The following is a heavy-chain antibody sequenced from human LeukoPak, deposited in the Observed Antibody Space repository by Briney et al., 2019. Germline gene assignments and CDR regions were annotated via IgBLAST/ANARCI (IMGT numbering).Heavy chain of an antibody. D-gene: IGHD6-13*01. CDR3: AAIAAAGSRGPFDY. Sequence: SGGSLRLSCAASGFTFSSYSMNWVRQAPGKGLEWVSYISSSSSTIYYADSVMGRFTISRDNAKNSLYLQMNSLRAEDTAVYYCAAIAAAGSRGPFDYWGQGTLVTVSS. V-gene: IGHV3-48*04. J-gene: IGHJ4*02. CDR1: GFTFSSYS. CDR2: ISSSSSTI.